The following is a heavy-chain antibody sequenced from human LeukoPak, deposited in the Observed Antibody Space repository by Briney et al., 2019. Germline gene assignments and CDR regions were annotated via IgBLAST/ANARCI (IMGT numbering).Heavy chain of an antibody. Sequence: GGSLRLSCAASGFTFSSYAMHWVRQAPGKGLERVAVISYDGSNKYYADSVKGRFTISRDNSKNTLYLQMNSLRAEDTAVYYCARDPYSSGRIDYWGQGTLVTVSS. CDR2: ISYDGSNK. J-gene: IGHJ4*02. V-gene: IGHV3-30*04. D-gene: IGHD6-19*01. CDR1: GFTFSSYA. CDR3: ARDPYSSGRIDY.